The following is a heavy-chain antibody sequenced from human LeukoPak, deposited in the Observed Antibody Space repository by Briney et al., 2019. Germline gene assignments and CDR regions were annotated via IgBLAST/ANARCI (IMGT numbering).Heavy chain of an antibody. Sequence: ASVKVSCKASGGTFSSYAISWVRQAPGQGLEWMGGIIPIFGTANYAQKFQDRVTMTRDTSTSTVYMELNSLRSEDTAVYYCAKDLRWDHPGLDPWGQGTLVIVSS. CDR2: IIPIFGTA. CDR1: GGTFSSYA. D-gene: IGHD4-23*01. J-gene: IGHJ5*02. V-gene: IGHV1-69*05. CDR3: AKDLRWDHPGLDP.